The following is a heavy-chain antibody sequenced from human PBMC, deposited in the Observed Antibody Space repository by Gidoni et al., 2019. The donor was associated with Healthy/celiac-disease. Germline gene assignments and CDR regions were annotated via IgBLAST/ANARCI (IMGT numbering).Heavy chain of an antibody. Sequence: EVQLLESGGGLVQPGGSLRLSGAASGFTFSSYAMSWVRQAPGKGLEWVSAISGSGGSTYYADSVKGRFTISRDNSKNTLYLQMNSLRAEDTAVYYCAKEPRFVVVGASYFDYWGQGTLVTVSS. CDR1: GFTFSSYA. CDR2: ISGSGGST. D-gene: IGHD1-26*01. J-gene: IGHJ4*02. V-gene: IGHV3-23*01. CDR3: AKEPRFVVVGASYFDY.